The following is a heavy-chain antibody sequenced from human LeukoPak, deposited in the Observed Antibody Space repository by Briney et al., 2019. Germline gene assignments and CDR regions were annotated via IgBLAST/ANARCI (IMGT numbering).Heavy chain of an antibody. CDR1: GGTFSSYA. D-gene: IGHD5-12*01. V-gene: IGHV1-69*06. CDR3: AGPIVATEGYYYMDV. Sequence: GASVKVSCKASGGTFSSYAISWVRQAPGQGLEWMGGIIPIFGTANYAQKFQGRVTITADKSTSTAYMELSSLRSEDTAVYYCAGPIVATEGYYYMDVWGKGTTVTVSS. J-gene: IGHJ6*03. CDR2: IIPIFGTA.